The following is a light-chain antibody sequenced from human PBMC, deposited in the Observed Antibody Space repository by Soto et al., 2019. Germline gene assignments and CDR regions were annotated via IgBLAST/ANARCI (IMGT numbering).Light chain of an antibody. CDR3: QQSYGKPYT. Sequence: DIQMTQSPASLSASLGYRVTITCRASQSIRRYLNWYQQKPGKAPKLMIYAASSLQSGVPSRFSGSGSGTDFTLTINSLQPEDFETYCCQQSYGKPYTFGQGTKVDIK. V-gene: IGKV1-39*01. CDR1: QSIRRY. CDR2: AAS. J-gene: IGKJ2*01.